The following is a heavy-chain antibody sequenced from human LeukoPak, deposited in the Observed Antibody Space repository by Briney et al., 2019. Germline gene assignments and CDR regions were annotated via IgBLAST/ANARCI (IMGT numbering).Heavy chain of an antibody. Sequence: GASVKVSCKASGYTFTSNAMHWVRQAPGQRPEWMGWINTGNGNTKYSQKFQGRVTTSRDTSANTAYMEVSSLRSEDTAVYYCARGAAEGLDRWGQGTLVTVSS. CDR3: ARGAAEGLDR. D-gene: IGHD6-13*01. J-gene: IGHJ5*02. CDR2: INTGNGNT. V-gene: IGHV1-3*04. CDR1: GYTFTSNA.